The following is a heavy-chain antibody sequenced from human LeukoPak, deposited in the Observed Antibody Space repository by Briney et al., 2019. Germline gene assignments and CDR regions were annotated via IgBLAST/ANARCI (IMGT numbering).Heavy chain of an antibody. J-gene: IGHJ4*02. CDR2: IYWDDDK. D-gene: IGHD5-24*01. CDR1: GFSLSTSGVG. Sequence: SGPTLVKPTQTLTLTCTFSGFSLSTSGVGVGWIRQPPGKALEWLALIYWDDDKRYSPSLKSRLTITKDTSKNQVVLTMTNMDPVDTATYYCAHRPVEMATLYYFDYWGQGTLVTVSS. V-gene: IGHV2-5*02. CDR3: AHRPVEMATLYYFDY.